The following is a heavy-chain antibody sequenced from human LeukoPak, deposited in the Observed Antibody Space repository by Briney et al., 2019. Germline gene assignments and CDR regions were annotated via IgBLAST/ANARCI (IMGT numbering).Heavy chain of an antibody. D-gene: IGHD2-8*02. V-gene: IGHV3-7*01. CDR1: GFTFSSYW. J-gene: IGHJ4*02. Sequence: PGGSLRLSCAASGFTFSSYWMTWVRQAPGKGLEWVANIKQDGSDKYYVDSVKGRFTISRDNAKNSLYLQMNSLRTEDTAVYYCVRDPGGLDYWGQGTLVTVSS. CDR2: IKQDGSDK. CDR3: VRDPGGLDY.